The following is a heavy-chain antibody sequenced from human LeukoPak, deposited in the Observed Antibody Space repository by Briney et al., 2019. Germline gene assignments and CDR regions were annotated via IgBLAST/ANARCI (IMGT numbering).Heavy chain of an antibody. D-gene: IGHD3-22*01. J-gene: IGHJ4*02. CDR1: GFTFSSYG. Sequence: GGSLRLSCAASGFTFSSYGMHWVRQAPGKGLEWVAFIRYDGSNKYYADSVKGRFTISRDNSKNTLYLQMNSLRAEDAAVYYCAKTWAYYYDSSGYRPIVYWGQGTLVTVSS. CDR3: AKTWAYYYDSSGYRPIVY. CDR2: IRYDGSNK. V-gene: IGHV3-30*02.